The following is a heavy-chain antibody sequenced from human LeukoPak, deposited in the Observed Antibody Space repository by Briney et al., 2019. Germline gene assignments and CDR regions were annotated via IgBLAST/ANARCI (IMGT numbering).Heavy chain of an antibody. CDR3: AIRGRYPIYDFWSGYPDDY. D-gene: IGHD3-3*01. CDR1: GGTFSSYA. Sequence: ASVKVSCKASGGTFSSYAISWVRQAPGQGLEWMGRIIPILGIANYAQKFQGRVTITADKSTSTAYMELSSLRSEDTAVYYCAIRGRYPIYDFWSGYPDDYWGQGTLVTVSS. J-gene: IGHJ4*02. V-gene: IGHV1-69*04. CDR2: IIPILGIA.